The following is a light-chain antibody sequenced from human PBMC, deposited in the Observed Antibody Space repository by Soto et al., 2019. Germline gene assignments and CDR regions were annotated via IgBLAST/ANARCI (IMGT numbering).Light chain of an antibody. CDR1: QSVSHNY. J-gene: IGKJ4*01. CDR3: QQYGSSPT. CDR2: AAS. V-gene: IGKV3-20*01. Sequence: EIVLTQSPGTLSLSPGERATLSCRASQSVSHNYLAWYQQKPGQAPRLLIYAASSRTTGIPERFSGSGSGTDFALTVSRLEPEEFAVYFCQQYGSSPTFGGGTKVVI.